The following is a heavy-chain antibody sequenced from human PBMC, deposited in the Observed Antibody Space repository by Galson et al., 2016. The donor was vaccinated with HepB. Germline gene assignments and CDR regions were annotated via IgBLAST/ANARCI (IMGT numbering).Heavy chain of an antibody. CDR2: ISWDGGST. Sequence: SLRLSCAASGSTFDDYTMHWVRQAPGKGLEWVSLISWDGGSTYFADSVKGRFTISRDNSKNSLYLQMNSLRTEDTAFYYCAKGLAIAAAGDLFDYWGQGTLVTVSS. D-gene: IGHD6-13*01. CDR3: AKGLAIAAAGDLFDY. J-gene: IGHJ4*02. CDR1: GSTFDDYT. V-gene: IGHV3-43*01.